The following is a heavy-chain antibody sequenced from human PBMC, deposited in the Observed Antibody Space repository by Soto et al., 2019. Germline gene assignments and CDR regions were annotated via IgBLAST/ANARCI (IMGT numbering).Heavy chain of an antibody. J-gene: IGHJ4*02. Sequence: PSETLSLTCTVSGDSISDDTYYWGWIRQPPGKGLKWIGSIYYSGSTYYNPSLKSRVTMSVDTSKNQLSLKLSSVTAADTAVYYCARLGNYYQAFDYWGQGTLVTVSS. CDR2: IYYSGST. CDR3: ARLGNYYQAFDY. V-gene: IGHV4-39*01. D-gene: IGHD3-22*01. CDR1: GDSISDDTYY.